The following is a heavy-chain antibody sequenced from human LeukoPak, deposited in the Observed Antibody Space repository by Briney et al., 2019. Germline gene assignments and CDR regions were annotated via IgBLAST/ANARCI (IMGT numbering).Heavy chain of an antibody. J-gene: IGHJ6*02. D-gene: IGHD5-18*01. CDR1: GFTFSSYW. CDR2: INSDGSST. V-gene: IGHV3-74*01. Sequence: SGGSLRLSCAASGFTFSSYWTHWVRQAPGKGLVWVSRINSDGSSTSYAVSVKGRFTISRDNAKNTLYLQMNSLSAEDTAVYYCARDNPIQLWPNYYYYFGMDVWGQGTTVTVSS. CDR3: ARDNPIQLWPNYYYYFGMDV.